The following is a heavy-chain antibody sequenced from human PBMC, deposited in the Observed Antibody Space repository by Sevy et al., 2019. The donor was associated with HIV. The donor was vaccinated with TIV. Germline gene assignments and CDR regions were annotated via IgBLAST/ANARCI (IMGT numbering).Heavy chain of an antibody. CDR1: GFTFDDYA. CDR3: AKDSVGYCSSTSCYTGLFDY. CDR2: ISWNSGSI. V-gene: IGHV3-9*01. D-gene: IGHD2-2*02. Sequence: GGSLRLSCAASGFTFDDYAMHWVRQAPGKGLEWVSAISWNSGSIDYADSVKGRFTISRDNAKNSLYLQMNSLRAEDTALYNCAKDSVGYCSSTSCYTGLFDYWGQGTLVTVSS. J-gene: IGHJ4*02.